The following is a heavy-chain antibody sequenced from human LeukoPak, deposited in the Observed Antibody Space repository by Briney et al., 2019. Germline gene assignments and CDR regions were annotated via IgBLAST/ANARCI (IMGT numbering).Heavy chain of an antibody. D-gene: IGHD3-10*01. J-gene: IGHJ2*01. CDR3: ARYHFGVLWFGESKTNWYFDL. V-gene: IGHV1-46*01. CDR1: GYTFTSYY. CDR2: INPSGGST. Sequence: ASVKVSCKASGYTFTSYYMHWVRQAPGQGLEWMGIINPSGGSTSYAQKLQGRVTMTTDTSTSTAYMELRSLRSDDTAVYYCARYHFGVLWFGESKTNWYFDLWGRGTLVTVSS.